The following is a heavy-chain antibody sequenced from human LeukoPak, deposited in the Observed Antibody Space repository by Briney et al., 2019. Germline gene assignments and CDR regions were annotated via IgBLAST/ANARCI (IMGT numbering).Heavy chain of an antibody. CDR1: GGSISSYY. CDR2: IYYSGST. J-gene: IGHJ4*02. Sequence: PSETLSLTCTVSGGSISSYYWSWIRQPPGKGLEWIGYIYYSGSTNYNPSLKSQVTISVDTSKNQFSLKLSSVTAADTAVYYCARASSDIAAAGTDFDYWGQGTLVTVSS. CDR3: ARASSDIAAAGTDFDY. D-gene: IGHD6-13*01. V-gene: IGHV4-59*12.